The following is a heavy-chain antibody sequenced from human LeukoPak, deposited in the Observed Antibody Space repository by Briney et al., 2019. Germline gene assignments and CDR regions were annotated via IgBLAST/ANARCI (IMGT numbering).Heavy chain of an antibody. Sequence: EASVKVSCKTSGGSLSNYAFNWVRQAPGQGLEWMGGIIPVLSTTNYAQKFQGRVTITTDESTNTAYMEMSSLTSEDTAVYFCANNSTTLNVFGPWGQGTLVTVSS. CDR1: GGSLSNYA. CDR2: IIPVLSTT. CDR3: ANNSTTLNVFGP. V-gene: IGHV1-69*05. J-gene: IGHJ5*02. D-gene: IGHD2-2*01.